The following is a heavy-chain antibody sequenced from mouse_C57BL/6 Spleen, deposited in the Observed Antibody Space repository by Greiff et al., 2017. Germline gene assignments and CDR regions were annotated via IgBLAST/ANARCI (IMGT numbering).Heavy chain of an antibody. J-gene: IGHJ4*01. D-gene: IGHD2-1*01. CDR1: GYAFSSSW. CDR2: IYPGDGDT. V-gene: IGHV1-82*01. CDR3: ARPVTTRAMDY. Sequence: VKLMESGPELVKPGASVKISCKASGYAFSSSWMNWVKQRPGKGLEWIGRIYPGDGDTNYNGKFKGKATLTADKSSSTAYMQLSSLTSEDSAVYFCARPVTTRAMDYWGQGTSVTVSS.